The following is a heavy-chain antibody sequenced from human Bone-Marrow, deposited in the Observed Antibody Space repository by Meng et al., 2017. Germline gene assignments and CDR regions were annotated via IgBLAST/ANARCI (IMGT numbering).Heavy chain of an antibody. CDR2: ISYDGRNK. J-gene: IGHJ5*02. CDR1: GFTFSSYA. V-gene: IGHV3-30*04. D-gene: IGHD1-26*01. CDR3: ARDKSLYDGSSGWFDP. Sequence: QVQQLESWGGVVQPGRALSLSFAASGFTFSSYAIHWVRQAPGKGLEWVAVISYDGRNKYYADSVKGRFTFARDASKNTLYLQMNSLRAEDTAVYYCARDKSLYDGSSGWFDPWGQGTLVTVSS.